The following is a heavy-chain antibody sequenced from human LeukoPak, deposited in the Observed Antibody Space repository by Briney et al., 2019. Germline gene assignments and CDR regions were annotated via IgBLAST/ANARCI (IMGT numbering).Heavy chain of an antibody. CDR3: ARGHCRRTSCYSSGGYYYYSMDV. CDR2: ISSDSSYI. CDR1: GFTFDDYG. V-gene: IGHV3-21*01. J-gene: IGHJ6*02. D-gene: IGHD2-2*01. Sequence: GGSLRLSCAASGFTFDDYGMNWVRQAPGRGLEWVSSISSDSSYIYYEDSVKGRFTISRDNAKNSLYLQMNSLRAEDTAIYFCARGHCRRTSCYSSGGYYYYSMDVWGQGTTVIVSS.